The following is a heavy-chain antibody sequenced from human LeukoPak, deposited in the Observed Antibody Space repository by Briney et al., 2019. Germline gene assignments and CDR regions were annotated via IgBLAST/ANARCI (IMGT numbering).Heavy chain of an antibody. Sequence: GASVKVSCKASGYTSTSYAMHWVRQAPGQRLEWMGWINAGNGNTKYSQKFQGRVTITRDTSASTAYMELSSLRSEDTAVYYCARSVGAPIDAFDIWGQGTMVTVSS. CDR3: ARSVGAPIDAFDI. J-gene: IGHJ3*02. D-gene: IGHD1-26*01. CDR1: GYTSTSYA. CDR2: INAGNGNT. V-gene: IGHV1-3*01.